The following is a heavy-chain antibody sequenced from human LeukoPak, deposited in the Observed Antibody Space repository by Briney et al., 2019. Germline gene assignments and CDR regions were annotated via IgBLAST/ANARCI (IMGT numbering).Heavy chain of an antibody. Sequence: PGGSLRLSCSASGFIFSSYGMQWVRQAPGKGLEYVSAVTTDGSSTYYADSVKGRFTISRDNSKNTLYLQMSSLRAEDTAVYYCEKGGGSSDYWGQGTLVTVSS. CDR3: EKGGGSSDY. V-gene: IGHV3-64D*06. CDR2: VTTDGSST. CDR1: GFIFSSYG. J-gene: IGHJ4*02. D-gene: IGHD5-12*01.